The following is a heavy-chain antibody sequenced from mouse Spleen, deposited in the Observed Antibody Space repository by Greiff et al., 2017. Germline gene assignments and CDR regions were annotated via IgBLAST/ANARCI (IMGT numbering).Heavy chain of an antibody. J-gene: IGHJ3*01. V-gene: IGHV5-9*04. D-gene: IGHD2-3*01. CDR3: ARQDDGSFAY. Sequence: EVNVVESGGGLVKPGGSLKLSCAASGFTFSSYTMSWVRQTPAKRLEWVATISSGGGNTYYPDSVKGRFTISRDNARNTLYLQMSSLRSEDTAMYYCARQDDGSFAYWGQGTLVTVSA. CDR1: GFTFSSYT. CDR2: ISSGGGNT.